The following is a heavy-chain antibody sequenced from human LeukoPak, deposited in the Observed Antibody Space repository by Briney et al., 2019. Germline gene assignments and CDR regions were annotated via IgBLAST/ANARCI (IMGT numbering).Heavy chain of an antibody. CDR3: ARDASNYDFWSGYPPLDY. Sequence: GGSLRLSCVASGFTFSSYAMHWVRQAPGKGLEWVAVISYDGSNKYYADSVKGRFTISRDNSKNTLYLQMNSLRAEDTAVYYCARDASNYDFWSGYPPLDYWGLGTLVTVSS. CDR2: ISYDGSNK. CDR1: GFTFSSYA. J-gene: IGHJ4*02. D-gene: IGHD3-3*01. V-gene: IGHV3-30-3*01.